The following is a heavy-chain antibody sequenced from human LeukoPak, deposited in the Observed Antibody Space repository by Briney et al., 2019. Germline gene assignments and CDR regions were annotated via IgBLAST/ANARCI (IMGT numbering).Heavy chain of an antibody. D-gene: IGHD3-22*01. CDR1: GFTFSSYG. CDR3: ARSTYYYDSSGYLYPSFFDY. CDR2: ISRTSHTI. V-gene: IGHV3-48*02. Sequence: GGSLRLSCAASGFTFSSYGMNWVRQAPGKGLEWVSYISRTSHTIYYADSVKGRFTISRDNAKNSLYLQMNSLRDEDTAVYYCARSTYYYDSSGYLYPSFFDYWGQGNLVTVSS. J-gene: IGHJ4*02.